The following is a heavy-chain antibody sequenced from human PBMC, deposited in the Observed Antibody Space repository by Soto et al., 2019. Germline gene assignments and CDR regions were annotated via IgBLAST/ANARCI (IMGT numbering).Heavy chain of an antibody. J-gene: IGHJ4*02. CDR1: GFIFSGYW. Sequence: EVQLVESGGGLVQPGGSLRLSCAASGFIFSGYWMHWVRRAPGKGLVWVSRINSDGSSTTYADSVKGRFTISRDNAKNTMYLQMNSLRAEDTAVYYCARLLGGSGSFIDYWGQGTLVTFSS. CDR2: INSDGSST. CDR3: ARLLGGSGSFIDY. V-gene: IGHV3-74*03. D-gene: IGHD3-10*01.